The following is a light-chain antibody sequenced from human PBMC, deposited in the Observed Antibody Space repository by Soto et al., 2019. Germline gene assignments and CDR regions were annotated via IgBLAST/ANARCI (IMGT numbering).Light chain of an antibody. CDR3: QRYDSAPCT. Sequence: DIQMTQSPSSLSASVGDKVTITCRASQGISNYLAWYQQKPGKVPTLLIYSASTLQSGVPSRFSGSGSGTAFTLTLSSLQPEDVATYYCQRYDSAPCTFGQGTKVEIK. V-gene: IGKV1-27*01. CDR2: SAS. CDR1: QGISNY. J-gene: IGKJ1*01.